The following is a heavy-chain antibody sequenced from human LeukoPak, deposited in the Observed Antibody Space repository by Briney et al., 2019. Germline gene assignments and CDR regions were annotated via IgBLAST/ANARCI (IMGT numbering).Heavy chain of an antibody. CDR3: ARAMGTLAAGDH. CDR1: GYPFTGYY. CDR2: INPNSGGT. D-gene: IGHD7-27*01. J-gene: IGHJ4*02. V-gene: IGHV1-2*02. Sequence: ASVSVSCKASGYPFTGYYMHWVRQAPGQGLEWMGWINPNSGGTSYTQKFQGRVTMTRDTSLSTVYMDLSRLTSDDTAVYFCARAMGTLAAGDHWGQGTLVTVSS.